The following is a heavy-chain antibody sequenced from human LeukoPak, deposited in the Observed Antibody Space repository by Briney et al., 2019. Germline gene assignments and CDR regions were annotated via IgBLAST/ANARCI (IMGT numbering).Heavy chain of an antibody. CDR3: ARSSSPPNMDY. CDR1: GYTFINYY. Sequence: GASVTVSFKASGYTFINYYMHWVRQAPGQGVEWMGWINPNSGGTNYAQKFQGRVTMTRDTSISTAYMELSRLRSDDTAVYYCARSSSPPNMDYWGQGTLVTVSS. J-gene: IGHJ4*02. CDR2: INPNSGGT. D-gene: IGHD6-6*01. V-gene: IGHV1-2*02.